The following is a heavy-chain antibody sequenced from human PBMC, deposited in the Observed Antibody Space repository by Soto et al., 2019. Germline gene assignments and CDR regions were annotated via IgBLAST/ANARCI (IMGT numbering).Heavy chain of an antibody. Sequence: TLSLTCTVSGGSISSGGYYWSWLRQHPGKGLEWIGYVYYSGSTYYNPSRKSPVTISVDTSKKQFPLKLSSVTAVDAAVYYCARHQPLCYDFWSCYSDAAPGGNFDIWAQGTMVLVSS. J-gene: IGHJ3*02. D-gene: IGHD3-3*01. CDR1: GGSISSGGYY. V-gene: IGHV4-31*01. CDR2: VYYSGST. CDR3: ARHQPLCYDFWSCYSDAAPGGNFDI.